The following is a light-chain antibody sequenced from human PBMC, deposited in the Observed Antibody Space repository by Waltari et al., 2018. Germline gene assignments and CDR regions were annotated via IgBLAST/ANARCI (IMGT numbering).Light chain of an antibody. Sequence: DIQMSQSPSSLSASVGDRVTITCRASQGINSYLNWYQQKPGKAPELLIYYTNILTSGVRSRFSGSGSGTEFTLTISNLQPEDFSTYYCQQGNSKPLTFGGGTKVEMK. CDR1: QGINSY. CDR2: YTN. CDR3: QQGNSKPLT. V-gene: IGKV1-17*02. J-gene: IGKJ4*01.